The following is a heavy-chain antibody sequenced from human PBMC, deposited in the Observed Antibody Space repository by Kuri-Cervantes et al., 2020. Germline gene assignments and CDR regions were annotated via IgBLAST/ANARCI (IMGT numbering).Heavy chain of an antibody. V-gene: IGHV4-34*01. Sequence: ESLKISCAASGFTFSSYSMSWVRQAPGKGLEWIGEINHSGSTNYNPSLKSRVTISVDTSKNQFSLKLTSVTAADTAVYYCARGRRSMVRGRNYYYMDVWGKGTTVTVSS. CDR1: GFTFSSYS. J-gene: IGHJ6*03. D-gene: IGHD3-10*01. CDR3: ARGRRSMVRGRNYYYMDV. CDR2: INHSGST.